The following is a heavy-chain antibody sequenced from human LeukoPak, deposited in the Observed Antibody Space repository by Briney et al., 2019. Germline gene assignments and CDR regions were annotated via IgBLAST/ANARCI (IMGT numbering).Heavy chain of an antibody. V-gene: IGHV5-51*01. CDR1: GYSFTSYW. Sequence: GESLKISCKGSGYSFTSYWIGWVRQMPGKGLEWMGIIYPGDSDTRYSPSFQGQVTISADKSISTAYLQWSSLKASNTAMYYCARPYKSYVYYYDSSGYYPGAFDIWGQGTMVTVSS. J-gene: IGHJ3*02. D-gene: IGHD3-22*01. CDR3: ARPYKSYVYYYDSSGYYPGAFDI. CDR2: IYPGDSDT.